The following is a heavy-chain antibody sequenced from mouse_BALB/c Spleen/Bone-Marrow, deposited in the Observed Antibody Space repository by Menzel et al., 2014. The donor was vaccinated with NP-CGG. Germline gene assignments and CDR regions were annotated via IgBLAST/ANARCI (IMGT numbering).Heavy chain of an antibody. CDR2: IHPGNSDT. V-gene: IGHV1-5*01. CDR3: TTLARNNFDY. Sequence: EVQLQQSGTVLARPGAAVKMSCKASGYTFSNYWMHWIKQRPGQGLEWIRTIHPGNSDTTYNQKFKGKAKLTAVTSTSTAYMELSSLTNEDSAVYYCTTLARNNFDYWGQGTTLTVSS. D-gene: IGHD3-1*01. CDR1: GYTFSNYW. J-gene: IGHJ2*01.